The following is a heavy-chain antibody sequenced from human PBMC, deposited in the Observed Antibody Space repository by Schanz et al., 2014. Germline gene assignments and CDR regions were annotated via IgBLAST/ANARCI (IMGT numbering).Heavy chain of an antibody. J-gene: IGHJ4*02. Sequence: EVQLVESGGGLVQPGGSLRLSCAASGFTFSSYAMSWVRQAPGKGLEWVSAISGSGGSTYYADSVKGRFTISRDNSKNTVYLQMNSLRPGDTAVYYCARDLPRTFLFDYWGQGTLVTVSS. CDR1: GFTFSSYA. V-gene: IGHV3-23*04. CDR2: ISGSGGST. CDR3: ARDLPRTFLFDY.